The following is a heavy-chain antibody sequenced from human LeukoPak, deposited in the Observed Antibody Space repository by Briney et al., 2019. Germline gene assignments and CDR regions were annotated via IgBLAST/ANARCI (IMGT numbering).Heavy chain of an antibody. CDR3: AKFPLDYGDYPGRDFDY. D-gene: IGHD4-17*01. V-gene: IGHV3-23*01. CDR1: GFTFSSYA. Sequence: QPGGSLRLSCAASGFTFSSYAMSWVRQAPGKGLEWVSAISGSGGSTYYADSVKCRFTISRDNSKNTLYLQMNSLRAEDTAVYYCAKFPLDYGDYPGRDFDYWGQGTLVTVSS. CDR2: ISGSGGST. J-gene: IGHJ4*02.